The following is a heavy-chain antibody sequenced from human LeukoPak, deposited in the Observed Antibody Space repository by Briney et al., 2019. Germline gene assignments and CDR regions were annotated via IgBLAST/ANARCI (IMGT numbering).Heavy chain of an antibody. Sequence: TSETLSLTCTVSGGSISSGSYYWSWIRQPAGKGLEWIGRIYTSGSTNYNPSLKSRVTISVDTSKNQFSLKLSSVTAADTAVYYCAREPYVWGSYLPFDYWGQGTLVTVSS. J-gene: IGHJ4*02. CDR1: GGSISSGSYY. CDR2: IYTSGST. D-gene: IGHD3-16*02. V-gene: IGHV4-61*02. CDR3: AREPYVWGSYLPFDY.